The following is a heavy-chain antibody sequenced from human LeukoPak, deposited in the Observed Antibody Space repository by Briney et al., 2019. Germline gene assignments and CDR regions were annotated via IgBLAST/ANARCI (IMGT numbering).Heavy chain of an antibody. CDR3: SRASGNKLLRY. Sequence: GGSLRLSCAGSGFNFGDYWMTWVRQAPGKGLQWVGNIKEDGSERYYVDSVEGRFNISRDNAKNSVYLQMDSLRVEDTGVYFCSRASGNKLLRYWGQGIRVTVSS. CDR2: IKEDGSER. J-gene: IGHJ4*02. V-gene: IGHV3-7*04. D-gene: IGHD2-21*02. CDR1: GFNFGDYW.